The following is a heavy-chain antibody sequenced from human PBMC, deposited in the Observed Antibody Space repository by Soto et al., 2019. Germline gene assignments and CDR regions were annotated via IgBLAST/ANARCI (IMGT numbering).Heavy chain of an antibody. V-gene: IGHV1-69*12. J-gene: IGHJ6*02. CDR2: IIPIFGTA. CDR3: ASPIAAAGLPLLDSYYGMDV. CDR1: GGTFSSYA. D-gene: IGHD6-13*01. Sequence: QVQLVQSGAEVKKPGSSVKVSCKASGGTFSSYAISWVRQAPGQGLEWMGWIIPIFGTANYAQKFQGRVTITADESTSTAYIELSSLSSEDTAVYYCASPIAAAGLPLLDSYYGMDVWGQGTTVTVSS.